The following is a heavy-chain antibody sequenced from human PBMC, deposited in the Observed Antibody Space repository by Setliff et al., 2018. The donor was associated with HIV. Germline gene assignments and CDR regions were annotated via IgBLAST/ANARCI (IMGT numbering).Heavy chain of an antibody. D-gene: IGHD3-3*01. V-gene: IGHV2-5*01. Sequence: GSGPTLVNPTQILTLTCTFSGFSLSTSGVCVGWIRQPPGKALEWLALIYWNDGKRYSPSLKSRLTITKDTSKNQVVLTMSNMDPVDTATYYCAHSFRYDFYLDYWGQGTLVTVSS. CDR2: IYWNDGK. J-gene: IGHJ4*02. CDR3: AHSFRYDFYLDY. CDR1: GFSLSTSGVC.